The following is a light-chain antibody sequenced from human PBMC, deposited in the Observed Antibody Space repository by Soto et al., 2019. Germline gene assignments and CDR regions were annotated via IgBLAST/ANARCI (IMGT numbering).Light chain of an antibody. CDR2: GKN. V-gene: IGLV1-40*01. J-gene: IGLJ1*01. Sequence: QTLLTQPASVCGAPGQRCTISCTGSIPNIGAGYDVHWYQQLPGTAPKLVIYGKNNRPSGVPDRFSGSKSGTSASLAITGLQAEDEADYYCQSYDSSLSGYVFGTGTKVTV. CDR3: QSYDSSLSGYV. CDR1: IPNIGAGYD.